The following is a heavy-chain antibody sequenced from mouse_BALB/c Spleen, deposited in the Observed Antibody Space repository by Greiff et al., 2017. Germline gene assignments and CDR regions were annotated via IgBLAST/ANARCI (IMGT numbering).Heavy chain of an antibody. J-gene: IGHJ4*01. CDR2: INPSNGGT. V-gene: IGHV1S81*02. Sequence: VQLQQPGAELVKPGASVKLSCKASGYTFTSYYMYWVKQRPGQGLEWIGGINPSNGGTNFNEKFKSKSTLTVDKSSSTAYMQLSSLTSEDSAAYYCTRGRYGGAMDYWGQGTSVTVSS. D-gene: IGHD2-14*01. CDR1: GYTFTSYY. CDR3: TRGRYGGAMDY.